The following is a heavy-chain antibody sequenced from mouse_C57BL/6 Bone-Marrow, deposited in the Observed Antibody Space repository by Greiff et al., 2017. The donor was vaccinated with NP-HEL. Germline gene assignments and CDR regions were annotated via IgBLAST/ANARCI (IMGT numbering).Heavy chain of an antibody. CDR2: INPGSGGT. CDR3: ARSDYYSNYPFAY. Sequence: QVQLQQSGAELVRPGTSVKVSCKASGYAFTNYLIEWVKQRPGQGLEWIGVINPGSGGTNYNEKFKGKATLTADKSSSTAYMQLSSLTSDDSAVYFCARSDYYSNYPFAYWGQGTLVTVSA. D-gene: IGHD2-5*01. J-gene: IGHJ3*01. CDR1: GYAFTNYL. V-gene: IGHV1-54*01.